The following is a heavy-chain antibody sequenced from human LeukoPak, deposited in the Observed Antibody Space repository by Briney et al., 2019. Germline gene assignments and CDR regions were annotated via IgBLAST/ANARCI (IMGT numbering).Heavy chain of an antibody. CDR1: GGSFSGFY. CDR3: ARVRHDPLEYGYYMDL. CDR2: INNPEIPNQNRSLT. V-gene: IGHV4-34*01. D-gene: IGHD3-3*01. J-gene: IGHJ6*03. Sequence: KASETLSLTCAVDGGSFSGFYWIGIPRPPAGGGAGIGEINNPEIPNQNRSLTDYNPSLKSRVTMSVDSSKDELSLKVRSVTAADTGVYFCARVRHDPLEYGYYMDLWGKGTTVIVSS.